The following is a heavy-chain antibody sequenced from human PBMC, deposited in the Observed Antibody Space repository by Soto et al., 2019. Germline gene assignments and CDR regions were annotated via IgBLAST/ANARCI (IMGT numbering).Heavy chain of an antibody. V-gene: IGHV3-23*01. D-gene: IGHD1-26*01. CDR1: GLTFSRYA. CDR2: ISGSGGST. CDR3: PQAGGRDPPFDY. Sequence: EVQVLESGGGLVQPGGSLRLSCAASGLTFSRYAMSWVRQAPGKGLEWVAAISGSGGSTYYADSVKGRFTISRDNSKKPRYRQINSLGAENTAEYYCPQAGGRDPPFDYWGQGTLVTVSS. J-gene: IGHJ4*02.